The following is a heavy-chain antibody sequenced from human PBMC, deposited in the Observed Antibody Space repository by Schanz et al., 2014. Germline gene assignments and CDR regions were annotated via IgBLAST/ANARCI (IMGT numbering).Heavy chain of an antibody. CDR1: GFNFANHA. CDR3: AKDLHSNSGNYYSYYFDS. D-gene: IGHD3-10*01. Sequence: VQLVESGGGLVKPGGSLRLSCAASGFNFANHAIHWVRQGQGNGLQWVAVISSDGSKKLYADSVKARFTISRDNSKNSVSLQMDSLRPEDTAVYFCAKDLHSNSGNYYSYYFDSWGPGALXTVSS. CDR2: ISSDGSKK. V-gene: IGHV3-30*18. J-gene: IGHJ4*02.